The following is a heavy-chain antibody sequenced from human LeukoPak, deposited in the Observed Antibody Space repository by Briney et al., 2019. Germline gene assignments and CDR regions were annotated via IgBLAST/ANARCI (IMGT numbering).Heavy chain of an antibody. D-gene: IGHD5-12*01. CDR3: ARDLDGYNFSYYFDY. V-gene: IGHV1-18*04. J-gene: IGHJ4*02. CDR2: ISAYNGNT. CDR1: GYTFTGYY. Sequence: ASVTVSCKASGYTFTGYYMHWVRQAPGQGLEWMGWISAYNGNTNYAQKLQGRVTMTTDTSTSTAYMELRSLRSDDTAVYYCARDLDGYNFSYYFDYWGQGTLVTVSS.